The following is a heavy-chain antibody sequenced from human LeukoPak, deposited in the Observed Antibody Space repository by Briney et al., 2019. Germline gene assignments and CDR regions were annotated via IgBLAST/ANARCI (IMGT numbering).Heavy chain of an antibody. CDR2: ISGSGGST. CDR1: GSTFSSYA. D-gene: IGHD6-6*01. CDR3: AKDPVEYSSFPAIDY. V-gene: IGHV3-23*01. Sequence: GGSLSLSCAASGSTFSSYAMSWVRQAPGKGLEWVSAISGSGGSTYYADSVKGRFTISRDNSKNTLYLQMNSLRAEDTAVYYCAKDPVEYSSFPAIDYWGQGTLVTVSS. J-gene: IGHJ4*02.